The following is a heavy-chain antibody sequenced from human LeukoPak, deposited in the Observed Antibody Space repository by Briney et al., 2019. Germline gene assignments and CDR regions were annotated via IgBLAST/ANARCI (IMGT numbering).Heavy chain of an antibody. J-gene: IGHJ5*02. V-gene: IGHV3-23*01. D-gene: IGHD6-6*01. Sequence: PGRSLRLSCAASGFTFDDYAMHWVRQAPGKGLEWVSAISGSGGSTYYADSVKGRFTISRDNSKNTLYLQMNSLRAEDTAVYYCAKALRIAARARDWFDPWGQGTLVTVSS. CDR2: ISGSGGST. CDR3: AKALRIAARARDWFDP. CDR1: GFTFDDYA.